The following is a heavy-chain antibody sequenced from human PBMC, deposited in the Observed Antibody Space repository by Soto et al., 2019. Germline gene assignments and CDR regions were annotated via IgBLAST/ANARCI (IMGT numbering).Heavy chain of an antibody. CDR1: GCTCSSYG. CDR2: INSDGSST. CDR3: AKGESYYCDSSGYWNY. J-gene: IGHJ4*02. V-gene: IGHV3-74*01. D-gene: IGHD3-22*01. Sequence: GRPMRLCRAAAGCTCSSYGRRWVRQTPEKGLVWVSRINSDGSSTNYADSVKGRFTISRDNSKNTLYLQMNSLRGEDTAVYYCAKGESYYCDSSGYWNYWGQGTLVTVSS.